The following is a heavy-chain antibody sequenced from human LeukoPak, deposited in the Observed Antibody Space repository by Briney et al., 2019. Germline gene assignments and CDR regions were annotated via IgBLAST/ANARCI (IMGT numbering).Heavy chain of an antibody. D-gene: IGHD2-21*02. V-gene: IGHV3-30*18. J-gene: IGHJ4*02. CDR2: ISYDGSNK. CDR3: AKDAGAPYCGGDCYVFDY. Sequence: PGGSLRLSCAASGFTFSSYGMHWVRQAPGKGLEWVAVISYDGSNKYYADSVKGRFTISRDNSKNTLYLQMNSLRAEDTAVYYCAKDAGAPYCGGDCYVFDYWGQGTLVTVSS. CDR1: GFTFSSYG.